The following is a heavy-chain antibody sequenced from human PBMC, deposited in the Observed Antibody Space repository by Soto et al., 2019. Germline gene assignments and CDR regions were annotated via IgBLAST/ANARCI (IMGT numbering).Heavy chain of an antibody. CDR3: ARGYVSGTSYY. V-gene: IGHV3-48*02. J-gene: IGHJ4*02. CDR2: ISGSGSAK. CDR1: GFTLSTYD. Sequence: GGSLRLSCAASGFTLSTYDMTWVRQAPGKGLESISYISGSGSAKLYADSVRGRFTISRDNAKNSVFLQMSSLRDEDTAVYYCARGYVSGTSYYWGQGTLVTVS. D-gene: IGHD3-10*01.